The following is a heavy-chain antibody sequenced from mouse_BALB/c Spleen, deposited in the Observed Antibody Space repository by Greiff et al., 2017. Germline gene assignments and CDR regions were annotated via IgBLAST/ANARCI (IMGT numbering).Heavy chain of an antibody. Sequence: EVKLVESGGDLVKPGGSLKLSCAASGFTFSSYGMSWVRQTPDKRLEWVATISSGGSYTYYPDSVKGRFTISRDNAKNTLYLQMSSLKSEDTAMYYCARHGRGKAWFAYWGQGTLVTVSA. D-gene: IGHD1-1*02. CDR1: GFTFSSYG. CDR2: ISSGGSYT. CDR3: ARHGRGKAWFAY. V-gene: IGHV5-6*01. J-gene: IGHJ3*01.